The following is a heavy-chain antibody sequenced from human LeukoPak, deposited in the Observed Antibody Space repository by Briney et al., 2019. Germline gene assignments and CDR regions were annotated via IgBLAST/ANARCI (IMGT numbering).Heavy chain of an antibody. J-gene: IGHJ3*02. CDR3: ATLPVAGKHDVFDN. D-gene: IGHD6-19*01. CDR2: ISYDGSDK. CDR1: GFSFSNYV. Sequence: PGRSLRLSCAASGFSFSNYVIHWVRQTPGKGLEWVGVISYDGSDKHYAASVRGRFTISRDNSKNTLYLQMNSLRAEDTAVYYCATLPVAGKHDVFDNWGQGTLVAVSS. V-gene: IGHV3-30*03.